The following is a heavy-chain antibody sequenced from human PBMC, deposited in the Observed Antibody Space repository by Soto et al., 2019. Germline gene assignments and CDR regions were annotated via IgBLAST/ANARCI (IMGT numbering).Heavy chain of an antibody. J-gene: IGHJ5*02. CDR3: ANDVSRQIAYWLDP. V-gene: IGHV1-2*02. Sequence: SVKLSCTASGFSFTGYYIHWLRQAPGQGLEWMGWINAHSGGTEYAQKFQGRVTLTRDTSIATAYLTLTSLTSDDTALYYCANDVSRQIAYWLDPCGQGTQVTVSS. CDR1: GFSFTGYY. D-gene: IGHD3-16*01. CDR2: INAHSGGT.